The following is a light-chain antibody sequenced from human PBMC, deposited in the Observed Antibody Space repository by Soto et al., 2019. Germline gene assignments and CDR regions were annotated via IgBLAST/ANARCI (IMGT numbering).Light chain of an antibody. CDR2: GNS. CDR3: QSYDSSLSGVV. V-gene: IGLV1-40*01. CDR1: SSNIGAGYD. Sequence: QPVLTQPPSVSGAPGQRVTISCTENSSNIGAGYDVHWYQQLPGTAPKLLIYGNSNRPSGVPDRFSGSKSGTSASLAITGLQAEDEADYYCQSYDSSLSGVVFGGGTQLTVL. J-gene: IGLJ2*01.